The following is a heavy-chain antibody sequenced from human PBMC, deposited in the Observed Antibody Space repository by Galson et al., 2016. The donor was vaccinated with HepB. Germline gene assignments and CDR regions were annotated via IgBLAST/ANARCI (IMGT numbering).Heavy chain of an antibody. V-gene: IGHV3-30*04. D-gene: IGHD3-3*01. CDR2: ISYDGAHK. J-gene: IGHJ5*02. CDR1: GFTFSYYT. CDR3: ARAPSVGYDVWSGYPRWFDP. Sequence: SLRLSCEASGFTFSYYTMHWVRQPPGKGLEWVAIISYDGAHKYYADSVKGRFTISRDNSRNTLYLQMHSLRTDNTAVYYCARAPSVGYDVWSGYPRWFDPWGQGTLVTVSS.